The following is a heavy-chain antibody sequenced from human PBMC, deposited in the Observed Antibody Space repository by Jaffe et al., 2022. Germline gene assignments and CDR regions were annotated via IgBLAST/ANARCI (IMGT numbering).Heavy chain of an antibody. CDR2: INPNSGGT. D-gene: IGHD3-16*01. CDR3: ARDFGSRLHLGELGRYYFDY. CDR1: GYTFTGYY. V-gene: IGHV1-2*06. J-gene: IGHJ4*02. Sequence: QVQLVQSGAEVKKPGASVKVSCKASGYTFTGYYMHWVRQAPGQGLEWMGRINPNSGGTNYAQKFQGRVTMTRDTSISTAYMELSRLRSDDTAVYYCARDFGSRLHLGELGRYYFDYWGQGTLVTVSS.